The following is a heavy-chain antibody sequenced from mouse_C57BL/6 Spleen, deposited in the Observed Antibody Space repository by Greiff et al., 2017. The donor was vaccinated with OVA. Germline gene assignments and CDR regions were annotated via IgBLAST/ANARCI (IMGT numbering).Heavy chain of an antibody. CDR3: ARWYSNYDYAMDY. D-gene: IGHD2-5*01. CDR2: IYPRSGNT. CDR1: GYTFTSYG. V-gene: IGHV1-81*01. Sequence: VQGVESGAELARPGASVKLSCKASGYTFTSYGISWVKQRTGQGLEWIGEIYPRSGNTYYNEKFKGKATLTADKSSSTAYMELRSLTSEDSAVYFCARWYSNYDYAMDYWGQGTSVTVSS. J-gene: IGHJ4*01.